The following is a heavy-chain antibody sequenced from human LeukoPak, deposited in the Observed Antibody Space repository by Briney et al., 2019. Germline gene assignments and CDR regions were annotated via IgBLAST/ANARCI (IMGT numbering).Heavy chain of an antibody. J-gene: IGHJ5*02. D-gene: IGHD4-17*01. Sequence: ASVKVSCKAFGYTFTSYYTHWVRQAPGQGLEWMGIINPSGGSTSYAQKFQGRVTMTRDTSTSTVYMELSSLRSEDTAVYYCARVFDGDYWFDPWGQGTLVTVSS. CDR2: INPSGGST. V-gene: IGHV1-46*01. CDR1: GYTFTSYY. CDR3: ARVFDGDYWFDP.